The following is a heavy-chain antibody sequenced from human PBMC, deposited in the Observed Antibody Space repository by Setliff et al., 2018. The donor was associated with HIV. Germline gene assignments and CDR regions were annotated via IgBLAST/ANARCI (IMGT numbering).Heavy chain of an antibody. V-gene: IGHV4-39*01. CDR1: GGSIEFSSYY. Sequence: PSETLSLTCSAYGGSIEFSSYYWGWIRQPPGKGLEWIGSVYYSGSTYYNPSLKSLLTISVDTSTNKFALKLSSVTAADTAVYYCARLRGLNLEPFDYWGQGTLVTVSS. J-gene: IGHJ4*02. CDR2: VYYSGST. CDR3: ARLRGLNLEPFDY. D-gene: IGHD1-1*01.